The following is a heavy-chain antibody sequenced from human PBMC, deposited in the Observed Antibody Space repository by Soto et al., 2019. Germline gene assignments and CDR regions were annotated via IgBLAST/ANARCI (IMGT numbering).Heavy chain of an antibody. CDR2: SSGSGGST. Sequence: EVQLLESGGGLVQPGGSLRLSCAASGFTFSSYAMSWVRQAPGKGLEWVSASSGSGGSTYYADSVKGRFTISRDNSKNTLYLQMNSLRAEDTAVYYCAKDQNPYYDFWSGYPDYWGQGTLVTVSS. CDR1: GFTFSSYA. D-gene: IGHD3-3*01. CDR3: AKDQNPYYDFWSGYPDY. V-gene: IGHV3-23*01. J-gene: IGHJ4*02.